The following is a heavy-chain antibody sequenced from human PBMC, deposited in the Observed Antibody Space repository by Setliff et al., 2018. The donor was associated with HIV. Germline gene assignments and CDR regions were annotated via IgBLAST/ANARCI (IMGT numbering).Heavy chain of an antibody. D-gene: IGHD3-3*01. CDR1: GFMFSSYG. J-gene: IGHJ6*02. V-gene: IGHV3-64*02. CDR3: ASGKNYIFWSSYFGMDV. Sequence: GVSLRLSCTASGFMFSSYGMHWVRQAPGKGLGHVSGIRSDGGSMYYADSVRGRFTISRDNSKNTLYLQMGSLRGDDTAVYYCASGKNYIFWSSYFGMDVWGQGTTVTVSS. CDR2: IRSDGGSM.